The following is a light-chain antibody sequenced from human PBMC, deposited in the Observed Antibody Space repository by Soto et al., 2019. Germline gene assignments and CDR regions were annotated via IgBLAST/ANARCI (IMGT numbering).Light chain of an antibody. V-gene: IGKV1-33*01. CDR2: DAS. J-gene: IGKJ5*01. CDR3: QQYDNLIT. CDR1: QDISNY. Sequence: DIQMTQSPSSLSASVGDRVTITCQASQDISNYLNWYQQKPGKAPKLLIYDASNLETGVPSRFIGSVSGTDFTFTIRSLQPEDISTYYCQQYDNLITFGQGTRLEIK.